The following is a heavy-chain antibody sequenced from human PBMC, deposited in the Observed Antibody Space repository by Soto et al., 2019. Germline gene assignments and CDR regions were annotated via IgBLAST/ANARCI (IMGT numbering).Heavy chain of an antibody. Sequence: ASVKVSWKASGFGLINYGFTWVRQAPGQGLEWMGWISAYNGNTIYAQNLQGRLTMTRDTSTSTAYVELRSLRSDDTAVYYCARLGVTTSIYYYTMDVWGQGTTVTVSS. CDR1: GFGLINYG. CDR3: ARLGVTTSIYYYTMDV. V-gene: IGHV1-18*04. J-gene: IGHJ6*02. CDR2: ISAYNGNT. D-gene: IGHD4-4*01.